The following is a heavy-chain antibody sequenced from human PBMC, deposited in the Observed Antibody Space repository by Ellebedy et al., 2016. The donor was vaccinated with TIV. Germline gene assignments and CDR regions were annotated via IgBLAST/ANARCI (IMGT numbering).Heavy chain of an antibody. CDR2: IWYDGSNK. Sequence: PGGSLRLSCAASGFTFSSYGMHWVRQAPGKGLEWVAVIWYDGSNKYYADSVKGRFTISRDNSKNTLYLQMNSLRAEDTAVYYCGRGPRDYFGMDVWGQGTTVTVSS. CDR1: GFTFSSYG. V-gene: IGHV3-33*08. J-gene: IGHJ6*02. CDR3: GRGPRDYFGMDV.